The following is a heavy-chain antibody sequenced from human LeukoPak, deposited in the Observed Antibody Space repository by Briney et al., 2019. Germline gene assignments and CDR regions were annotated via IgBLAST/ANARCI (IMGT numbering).Heavy chain of an antibody. D-gene: IGHD5-24*01. CDR3: AGDEGWTFDI. J-gene: IGHJ3*02. Sequence: GGSLRLSCAASGFSFSTHWMSWFRQAPGKGLEWVALIKQDGSVIHYVDSVKGRFTISRDNAKNSLSLQMNSLRADDTAIYYCAGDEGWTFDIWGQGTKVTVSS. CDR1: GFSFSTHW. CDR2: IKQDGSVI. V-gene: IGHV3-7*01.